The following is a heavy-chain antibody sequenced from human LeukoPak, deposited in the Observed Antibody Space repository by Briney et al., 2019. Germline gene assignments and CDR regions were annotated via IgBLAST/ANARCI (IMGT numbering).Heavy chain of an antibody. J-gene: IGHJ5*02. Sequence: KSSETLSLICTVSGDSISSYYWSWIRQPPGKGLEWIGYIFNSGSTHYNPSLKSRVTISVDTSKNQFSLKLSSVTAADTAVYYCARGPLYSKDPTPWGQGTLVTVSS. D-gene: IGHD4-11*01. CDR3: ARGPLYSKDPTP. CDR1: GDSISSYY. V-gene: IGHV4-59*08. CDR2: IFNSGST.